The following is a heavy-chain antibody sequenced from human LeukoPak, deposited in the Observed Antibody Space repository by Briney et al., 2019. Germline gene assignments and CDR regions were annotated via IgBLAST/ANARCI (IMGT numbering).Heavy chain of an antibody. V-gene: IGHV4-39*07. CDR1: GGSISSSDYY. Sequence: SETLSLTCTVSGGSISSSDYYWGWIRQPPGKGLEWIGEINHSGSTNYNPSLKSRVTISVDTSKNQFSLKLSSVTAADTAVYYCARRSLGYSYGRYGPNFDYWGQGTLVTVSS. CDR3: ARRSLGYSYGRYGPNFDY. D-gene: IGHD5-18*01. CDR2: INHSGST. J-gene: IGHJ4*02.